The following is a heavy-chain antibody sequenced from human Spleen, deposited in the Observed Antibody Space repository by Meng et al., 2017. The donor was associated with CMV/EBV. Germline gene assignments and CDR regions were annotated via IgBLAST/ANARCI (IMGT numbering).Heavy chain of an antibody. CDR2: IHHRGMT. D-gene: IGHD6-13*01. J-gene: IGHJ4*02. Sequence: SETLSLTCTVYGGSLSDAYYWSWIRQPPGKGLEWIAEIHHRGMTNYNPSLRSRVTISIDTSKNQFSLRLSSVTAADTAVYYCARVPMAADGTTFDYWGQGNMVTVSS. CDR1: GGSLSDAYY. V-gene: IGHV4-34*01. CDR3: ARVPMAADGTTFDY.